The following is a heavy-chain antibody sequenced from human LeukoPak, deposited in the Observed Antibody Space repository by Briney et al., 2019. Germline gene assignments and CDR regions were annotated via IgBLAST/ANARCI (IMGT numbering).Heavy chain of an antibody. V-gene: IGHV3-21*01. CDR3: ARATYYYAYSGLPTPGLSDY. CDR1: GFTSSSYT. CDR2: ISTGSTYI. Sequence: GGSLRLSCAASGFTSSSYTMNWVRQAPEKGLEWVSSISTGSTYIYYADSVKGRFTISRDNAKNSLYLQMNCLRAEDTAVYYCARATYYYAYSGLPTPGLSDYWGQGTLVTVSS. D-gene: IGHD3-22*01. J-gene: IGHJ4*02.